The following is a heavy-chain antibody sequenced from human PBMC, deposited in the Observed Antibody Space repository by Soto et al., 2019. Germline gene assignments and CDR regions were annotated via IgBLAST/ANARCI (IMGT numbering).Heavy chain of an antibody. CDR1: GFTFSSYA. D-gene: IGHD6-13*01. CDR3: AKVGTSSWQYGYFDY. J-gene: IGHJ4*02. CDR2: ISGNGGST. Sequence: SLRLSCAASGFTFSSYAMSWVRQAPGKGLEWVSGISGNGGSTYYADSVKGRFTISRDNSKNTLYLQMNSLRAEDTAVYYCAKVGTSSWQYGYFDYWGQGTRVTVSS. V-gene: IGHV3-23*01.